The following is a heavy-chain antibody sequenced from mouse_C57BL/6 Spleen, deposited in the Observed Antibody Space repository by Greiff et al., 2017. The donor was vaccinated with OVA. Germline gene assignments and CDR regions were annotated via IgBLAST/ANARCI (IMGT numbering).Heavy chain of an antibody. CDR2: ISSGSSTI. CDR3: ARASTVVATRGAMDY. D-gene: IGHD1-1*01. V-gene: IGHV5-17*01. Sequence: EVQLVESGGGLVKPGGSLKLSCAASGFTFSDYGMHWVRQAPEKGLEWVAYISSGSSTIYYADTVKGRFTISRDNAKNTLFLQMTSLRSEDTAMYYCARASTVVATRGAMDYWGQGTSVTVSS. CDR1: GFTFSDYG. J-gene: IGHJ4*01.